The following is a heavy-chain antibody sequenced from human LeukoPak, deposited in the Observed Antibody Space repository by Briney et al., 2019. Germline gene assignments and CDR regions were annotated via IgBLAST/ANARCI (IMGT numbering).Heavy chain of an antibody. CDR1: GYTFTSYD. J-gene: IGHJ6*03. CDR3: ARGGHIGTGYYYYYYMDV. V-gene: IGHV1-8*01. D-gene: IGHD1-1*01. Sequence: EAAVKVSCKASGYTFTSYDINWVRQATGQGLEWMGWMNPNSGNTGDAQKFQGRVTMTRNTSISTAYMELSSLRSEDTAVYYCARGGHIGTGYYYYYYMDVWGKGTTVTVSS. CDR2: MNPNSGNT.